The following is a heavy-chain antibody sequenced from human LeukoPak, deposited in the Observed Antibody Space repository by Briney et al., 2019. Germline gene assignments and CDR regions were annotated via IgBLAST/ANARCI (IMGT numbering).Heavy chain of an antibody. J-gene: IGHJ3*02. V-gene: IGHV1-2*02. D-gene: IGHD2-2*01. CDR1: GCTFTGYY. CDR3: ARGLVVPAAMLVVGAFDI. CDR2: INPNSGGT. Sequence: GASVKVSCKASGCTFTGYYMHRVRQAPGQGLEWMGWINPNSGGTNYAQKFQGRVTMTRDTSISTAYMELSRLRSDDTAVYYCARGLVVPAAMLVVGAFDIWGQGTMVTVSS.